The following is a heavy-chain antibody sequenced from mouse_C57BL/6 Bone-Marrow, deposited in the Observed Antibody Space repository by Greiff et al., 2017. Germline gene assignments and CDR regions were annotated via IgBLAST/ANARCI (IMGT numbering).Heavy chain of an antibody. CDR2: INPSTGGT. V-gene: IGHV1-42*01. D-gene: IGHD1-1*01. CDR1: GYSFTGYY. CDR3: AREGVITTVPQFAY. Sequence: VQLQQSGPELVKPGASVKISCKASGYSFTGYYMNWVKQSPEKSLEWIGEINPSTGGTTYNQKFKAKATLTVDKSSSTAYMQLKSLTSEDSAVYYCAREGVITTVPQFAYWGQGTLVTVSA. J-gene: IGHJ3*01.